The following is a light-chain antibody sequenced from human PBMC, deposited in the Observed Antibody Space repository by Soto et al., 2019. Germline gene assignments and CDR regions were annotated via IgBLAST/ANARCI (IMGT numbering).Light chain of an antibody. CDR2: EVS. J-gene: IGLJ3*02. Sequence: QSALTQPASVSGSPGQSTTISCTGTSSDVGGYNYVSWYQQHPGKAPKLMIYEVSNRPSGVSNRFSGSKSGNTASLTISGLQAEDEADYYCNSYTSSSTGVFGGGTKLTVL. CDR1: SSDVGGYNY. CDR3: NSYTSSSTGV. V-gene: IGLV2-14*01.